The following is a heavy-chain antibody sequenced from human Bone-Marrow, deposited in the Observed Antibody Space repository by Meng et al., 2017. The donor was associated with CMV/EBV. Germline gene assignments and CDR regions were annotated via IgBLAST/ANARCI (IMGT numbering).Heavy chain of an antibody. D-gene: IGHD6-19*01. Sequence: GALRLSCAASGFTFSSYAMSWVRQAPGKGLEWVSTIGSSGGSTYYADCVKGRFTISRDNSKNTLYLQMNSLRAEDTAIYYCAKRGLRGWYYFDYWGQGTLVTVYS. J-gene: IGHJ4*02. CDR1: GFTFSSYA. V-gene: IGHV3-23*01. CDR3: AKRGLRGWYYFDY. CDR2: IGSSGGST.